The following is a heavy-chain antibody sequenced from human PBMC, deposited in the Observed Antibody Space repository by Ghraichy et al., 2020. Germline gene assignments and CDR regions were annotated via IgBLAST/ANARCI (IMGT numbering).Heavy chain of an antibody. J-gene: IGHJ5*02. D-gene: IGHD6-19*01. CDR3: ARDRKSSGSLGSWFDP. CDR2: ISAYNGNT. Sequence: ASVKVSCKASGYTFTSYGISWVRQAPGQGLEWMGWISAYNGNTNYAQKLQGRVTMTTDTSTSTAYMELRSLRSDDTAVYYCARDRKSSGSLGSWFDPWGQGTLVTVSS. CDR1: GYTFTSYG. V-gene: IGHV1-18*04.